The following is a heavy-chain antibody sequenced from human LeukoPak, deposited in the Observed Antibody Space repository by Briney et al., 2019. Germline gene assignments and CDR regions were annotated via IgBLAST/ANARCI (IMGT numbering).Heavy chain of an antibody. V-gene: IGHV4-59*01. D-gene: IGHD4-17*01. CDR2: IYYSGST. CDR1: GGSISSYY. J-gene: IGHJ4*02. Sequence: SETLSLTCTVSGGSISSYYWSWIRQPPRKGLEWIGYIYYSGSTNYNPSLKSRVTISVDTSKNQFSLKLSSVTAADTAVYYCARGGATVYYFDYWGQGTLVTVSS. CDR3: ARGGATVYYFDY.